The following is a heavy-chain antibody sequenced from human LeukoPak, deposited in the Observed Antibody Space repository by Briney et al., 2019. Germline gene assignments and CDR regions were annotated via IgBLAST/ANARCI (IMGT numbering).Heavy chain of an antibody. J-gene: IGHJ4*02. D-gene: IGHD4-17*01. CDR2: IYYSGST. CDR3: AGLADYGDPNFDY. Sequence: SETLSLTCTVSGGSISSGGYYWSWIRQHPGKGLEWIGYIYYSGSTNYNPSLKSRVTISVDKSKNQFSLKLSSVTAADTAVYYCAGLADYGDPNFDYWGQGTLVTVSS. V-gene: IGHV4-31*09. CDR1: GGSISSGGYY.